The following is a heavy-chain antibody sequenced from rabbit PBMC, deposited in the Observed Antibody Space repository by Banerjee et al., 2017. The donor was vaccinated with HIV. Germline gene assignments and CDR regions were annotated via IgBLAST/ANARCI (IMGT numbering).Heavy chain of an antibody. CDR2: INSNTGNT. D-gene: IGHD4-1*01. V-gene: IGHV1S40*01. J-gene: IGHJ4*01. Sequence: QSLEESGGGLVQPGGSLTLSCKASGFDFSNYYMTWVRQAPGKGLEWIACINSNTGNTVYASWAKGPFTISKTSSTTVTLQMTSLTAADTATYFCARDLAGVIGWNFNLWGPGTLVTVS. CDR1: GFDFSNYY. CDR3: ARDLAGVIGWNFNL.